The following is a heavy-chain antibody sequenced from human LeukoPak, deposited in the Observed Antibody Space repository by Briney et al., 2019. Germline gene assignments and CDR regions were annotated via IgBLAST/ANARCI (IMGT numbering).Heavy chain of an antibody. CDR2: ISAYNGNT. D-gene: IGHD3-9*01. Sequence: ASVKVSRKASGYTFTSYGISWVRQAPGQGLEWMGWISAYNGNTNYAQKLQGRVTMTTDTSTSTAYMELRSLRSDDTAVYYCARDSGYDILTGIDYWGQGTLVTVSS. CDR1: GYTFTSYG. V-gene: IGHV1-18*01. J-gene: IGHJ4*02. CDR3: ARDSGYDILTGIDY.